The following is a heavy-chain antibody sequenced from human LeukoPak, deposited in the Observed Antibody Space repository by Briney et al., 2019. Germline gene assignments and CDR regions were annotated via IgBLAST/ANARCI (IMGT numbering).Heavy chain of an antibody. V-gene: IGHV3-7*01. CDR2: IKQDGSEK. Sequence: GGSLRLSCAASGFTFSSYWMSWVRQAPGKGLEWVANIKQDGSEKYYVDSVKGRFTISRDNAKNSLYLQMNSLRAEDTAVYYCARDGWLQFGDAFDIWGQGTMVTVSS. CDR3: ARDGWLQFGDAFDI. J-gene: IGHJ3*02. CDR1: GFTFSSYW. D-gene: IGHD5-24*01.